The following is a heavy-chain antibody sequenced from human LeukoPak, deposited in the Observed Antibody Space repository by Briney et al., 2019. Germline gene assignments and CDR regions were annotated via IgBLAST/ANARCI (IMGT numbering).Heavy chain of an antibody. CDR2: ISSSSSYI. CDR1: AFTFSSYG. CDR3: ARDGYVGVAAYDY. Sequence: GGTLRLSCAASAFTFSSYGMSWVRQAPGKGLEWVSSISSSSSYIYYADSVKGRFTISRDNAKNSLYLQMNSLRAEDTAVYYCARDGYVGVAAYDYWGQGTLVTVSS. V-gene: IGHV3-21*01. D-gene: IGHD2-15*01. J-gene: IGHJ4*02.